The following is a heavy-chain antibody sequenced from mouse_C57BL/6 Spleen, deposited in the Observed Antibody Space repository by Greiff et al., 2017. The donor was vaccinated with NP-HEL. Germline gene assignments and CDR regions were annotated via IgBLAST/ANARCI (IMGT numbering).Heavy chain of an antibody. CDR2: INYDGSST. CDR3: ARDGGDAMDY. J-gene: IGHJ4*01. Sequence: EVHLVESEGGLVQPGSSMKLSCTASGFTFSDYYMAWVRQVPEKGLEWVANINYDGSSTYYLDSLKSRFIISRDNAKNILYLQLSRLKSEDKATYYCARDGGDAMDYWGQGASVTVSS. CDR1: GFTFSDYY. V-gene: IGHV5-16*01.